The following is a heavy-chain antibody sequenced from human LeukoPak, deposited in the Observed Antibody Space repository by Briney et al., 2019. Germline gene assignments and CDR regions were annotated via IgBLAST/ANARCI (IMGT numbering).Heavy chain of an antibody. V-gene: IGHV1-2*02. CDR1: VSTFTDYY. J-gene: IGHJ3*01. CDR2: INPNSGGT. D-gene: IGHD2-2*01. CDR3: ASKGAGYCTSTSCQGTFDF. Sequence: ASVKVSCKASVSTFTDYYMHWVRQAPGQGLEWMGWINPNSGGTNFAQKFQDRVTMARDTSISTAYMELSSLRSDDTAVYCCASKGAGYCTSTSCQGTFDFWGQGTMVTVSS.